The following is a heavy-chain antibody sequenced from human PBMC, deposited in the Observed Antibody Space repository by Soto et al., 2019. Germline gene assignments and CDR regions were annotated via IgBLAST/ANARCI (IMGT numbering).Heavy chain of an antibody. CDR3: ARQKVDASDY. CDR2: MIPIFGNT. CDR1: GGTFSSYA. J-gene: IGHJ4*02. Sequence: ASVKVSCKASGGTFSSYAISWVRQAPGQWLEWMGWMIPIFGNTGYAQKFQGRVTITRNTSISTAYMELSSLRSEDTAVYYCARQKVDASDYWGQGTLVTVSS. V-gene: IGHV1-8*03. D-gene: IGHD2-15*01.